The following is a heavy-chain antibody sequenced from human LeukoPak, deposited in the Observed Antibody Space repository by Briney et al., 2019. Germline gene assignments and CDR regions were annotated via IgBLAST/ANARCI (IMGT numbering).Heavy chain of an antibody. CDR3: AREGRCGGDCYYDY. D-gene: IGHD2-21*02. J-gene: IGHJ4*02. CDR2: IWYDGSSK. V-gene: IGHV3-33*01. Sequence: GGSLRLSCAASGFTFSSYGMHWVRQAPGKGLEWVAVIWYDGSSKYYADSVKGRFTISRDNSKNTLYLQMNSLRAEDTAVYYCAREGRCGGDCYYDYWGQGTLVTVSS. CDR1: GFTFSSYG.